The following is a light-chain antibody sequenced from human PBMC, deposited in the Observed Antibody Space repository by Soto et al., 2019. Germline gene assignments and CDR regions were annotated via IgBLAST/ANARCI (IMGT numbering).Light chain of an antibody. CDR2: DVS. CDR3: SSYTSSSTPVV. Sequence: QSALTQPASVSGSPGQSIPISCTGTSSDVGGYNYVSLYQQHPGKAPKLMIYDVSNRPSGVSNRFSGSKSGNTASLTIYGLPAYDEADYYCSSYTSSSTPVVVGGGTKLTVL. J-gene: IGLJ2*01. V-gene: IGLV2-14*01. CDR1: SSDVGGYNY.